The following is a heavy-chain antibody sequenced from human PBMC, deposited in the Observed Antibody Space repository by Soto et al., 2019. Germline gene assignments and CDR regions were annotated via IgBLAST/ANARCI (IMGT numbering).Heavy chain of an antibody. CDR3: AREYSSSSPYYYYGMDV. CDR2: ISYDGSNK. V-gene: IGHV3-30-3*01. D-gene: IGHD6-6*01. Sequence: GGSLRLSCAASGFTFSSYAMHWVRQAPGKGLEWVAVISYDGSNKYYADSVKGRFTISRDNSKNTLYLQMNSLRAEDTAVYYCAREYSSSSPYYYYGMDVWGQGTTVTVSS. CDR1: GFTFSSYA. J-gene: IGHJ6*02.